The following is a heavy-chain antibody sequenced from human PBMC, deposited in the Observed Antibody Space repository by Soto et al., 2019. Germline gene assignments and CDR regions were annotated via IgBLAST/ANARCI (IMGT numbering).Heavy chain of an antibody. CDR1: GYTFTSYG. Sequence: QVQLVQSGAEVKKPGASVKVSCKASGYTFTSYGISWVRQAPGQGLEWMGWISAYNGNTNYAQKLQGRVTMTTDTXTXTXXMELRSLRSDDTAVYYCARERHSGSFSYYYYGMDVWGQGTTVTVSS. V-gene: IGHV1-18*01. CDR3: ARERHSGSFSYYYYGMDV. J-gene: IGHJ6*02. CDR2: ISAYNGNT. D-gene: IGHD1-26*01.